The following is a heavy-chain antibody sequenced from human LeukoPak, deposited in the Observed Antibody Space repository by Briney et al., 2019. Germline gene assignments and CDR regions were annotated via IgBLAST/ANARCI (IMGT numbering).Heavy chain of an antibody. V-gene: IGHV3-33*01. CDR1: GFTFSSYG. CDR2: IWYDGSKK. CDR3: SRDCHDPNGYSLEIS. J-gene: IGHJ4*02. D-gene: IGHD5-18*01. Sequence: PGGSLRLSCAASGFTFSSYGMHWVRQAPGKGLEWVALIWYDGSKKFYADSVKGRFTISRDNSKNTLSLQMNSLRAEDTAVYYCSRDCHDPNGYSLEISWGQGTLVTVSS.